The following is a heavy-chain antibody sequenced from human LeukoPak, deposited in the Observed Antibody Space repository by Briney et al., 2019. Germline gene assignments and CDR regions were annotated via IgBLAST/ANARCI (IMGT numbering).Heavy chain of an antibody. D-gene: IGHD7-27*01. Sequence: PSETLSLTCTVSGGSISSYYWIWVRQPAGKGLEWIGRIHTSGSINYNPSLKSRVTMSLDTSKNQFSLKLTSVTAADTAVFYCAGTQHGELDYWGQGALVTVSS. J-gene: IGHJ4*02. V-gene: IGHV4-4*07. CDR3: AGTQHGELDY. CDR1: GGSISSYY. CDR2: IHTSGSI.